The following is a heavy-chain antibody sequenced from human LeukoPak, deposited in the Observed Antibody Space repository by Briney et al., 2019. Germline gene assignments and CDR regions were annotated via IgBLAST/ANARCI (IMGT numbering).Heavy chain of an antibody. J-gene: IGHJ3*02. D-gene: IGHD3-22*01. Sequence: GGSLRLSCAASGFTFSSHSMNWVRQAPGKGLEWVSSISSSSSYIYYADSVKGRFTISRDNAKNSLYLQMNSLRAEDTAVYYCARDRHEHYYDSSGSGFDIWGQGTMVTVSS. V-gene: IGHV3-21*01. CDR3: ARDRHEHYYDSSGSGFDI. CDR2: ISSSSSYI. CDR1: GFTFSSHS.